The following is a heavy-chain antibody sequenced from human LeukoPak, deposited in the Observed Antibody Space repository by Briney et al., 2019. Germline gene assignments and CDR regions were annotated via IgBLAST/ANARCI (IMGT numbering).Heavy chain of an antibody. CDR2: IYYSGST. V-gene: IGHV4-31*03. J-gene: IGHJ4*02. CDR3: ARDDVGWNFDY. CDR1: GGSISSGGYY. Sequence: SETLSLTCTVSGGSISSGGYYWSWIRQHPGKGLEWIGYIYYSGSTYYNPSLKSRVTISVDTSKNQFSLKLSSVTAADTAVYYCARDDVGWNFDYWGQGTLVTVSS. D-gene: IGHD6-19*01.